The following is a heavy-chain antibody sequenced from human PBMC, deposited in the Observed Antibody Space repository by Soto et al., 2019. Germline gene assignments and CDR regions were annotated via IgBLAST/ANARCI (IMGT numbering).Heavy chain of an antibody. Sequence: ASVKVSCKASGYTFTSYGISWARQAPGQGLEWMGWINAYNGNTNYAQKLQGRVTMTRDTSASTAYMELRSLRSEDTAVYYCARGLNVYYSDYWGQGTLVTVSS. J-gene: IGHJ4*02. CDR1: GYTFTSYG. CDR2: INAYNGNT. CDR3: ARGLNVYYSDY. D-gene: IGHD3-16*01. V-gene: IGHV1-18*01.